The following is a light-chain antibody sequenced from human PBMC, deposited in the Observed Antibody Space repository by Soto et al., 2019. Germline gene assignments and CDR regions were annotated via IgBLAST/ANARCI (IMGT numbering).Light chain of an antibody. CDR2: GAS. Sequence: EIVLTQSPGTLYLSPGERATLSCRASESVSSSYSAWYQQKPGQAPRLLIYGASRRATGTPDRFSGSGSGTDFTLTISRLEPEDFAVYYCQRYGRSPPWTFGQGTKVEIK. V-gene: IGKV3-20*01. J-gene: IGKJ1*01. CDR3: QRYGRSPPWT. CDR1: ESVSSSY.